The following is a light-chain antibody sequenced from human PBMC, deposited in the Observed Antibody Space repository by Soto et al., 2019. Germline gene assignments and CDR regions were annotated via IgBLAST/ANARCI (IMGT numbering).Light chain of an antibody. CDR2: AAS. J-gene: IGKJ1*01. CDR1: QGISSS. CDR3: HQYYSYPCT. V-gene: IGKV1-8*01. Sequence: AIRMTQSPSSLSASTGDRVTITCRASQGISSSLAWYQQQPGKAPKLLIYAASTLQSGVPSRFSGSGSGTHFTLTISCLQAADFASYYYHQYYSYPCTFGQGNKVEIK.